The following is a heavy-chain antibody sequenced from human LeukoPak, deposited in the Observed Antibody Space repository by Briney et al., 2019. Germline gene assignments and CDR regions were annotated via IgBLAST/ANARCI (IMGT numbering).Heavy chain of an antibody. CDR1: GGSISSYY. D-gene: IGHD4-23*01. CDR2: IYTSGST. Sequence: PSETLSLTRTVSGGSISSYYWSWIRQPAGKGLEWIGRIYTSGSTNCNPSLKSRVTMSVDTSKNQFSLKLSSVTAADTAVYYCARGDYGGNPGGYDYWGQGTLVTVSS. CDR3: ARGDYGGNPGGYDY. V-gene: IGHV4-4*07. J-gene: IGHJ4*02.